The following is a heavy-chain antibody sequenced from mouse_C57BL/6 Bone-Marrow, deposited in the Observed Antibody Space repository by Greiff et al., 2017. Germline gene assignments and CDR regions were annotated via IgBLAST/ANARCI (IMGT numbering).Heavy chain of an antibody. Sequence: EVKLMESGGDLVKPGGSLKLSCAASGFTFSSYGMSWVRQTPDKRLEWVATISSGGSYTYYPDSVKGRFTISRDNAKNTMYLQMSSLKSEDTAMYYCARHNDYDVDAMDYWGQGTSVTVSS. V-gene: IGHV5-6*01. CDR3: ARHNDYDVDAMDY. D-gene: IGHD2-4*01. CDR2: ISSGGSYT. CDR1: GFTFSSYG. J-gene: IGHJ4*01.